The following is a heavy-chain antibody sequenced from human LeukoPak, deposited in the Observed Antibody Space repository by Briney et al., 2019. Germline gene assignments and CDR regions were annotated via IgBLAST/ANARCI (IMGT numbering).Heavy chain of an antibody. J-gene: IGHJ6*02. CDR2: INHSGST. Sequence: PETLSLTCAVYGGSFSGYYWSWIRQPPGKGLEWIGEINHSGSTNYNPSLKSRVTISVDTSKNQFSLKLSSVTAADTAVYYCSGYDCSGGSCYRYYYYGMDVWGQGTTVTVSS. D-gene: IGHD2-15*01. CDR1: GGSFSGYY. CDR3: SGYDCSGGSCYRYYYYGMDV. V-gene: IGHV4-34*01.